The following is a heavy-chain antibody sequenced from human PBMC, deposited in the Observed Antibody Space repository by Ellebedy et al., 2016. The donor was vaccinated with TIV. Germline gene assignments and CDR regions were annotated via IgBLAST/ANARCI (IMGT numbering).Heavy chain of an antibody. CDR2: IYPGDSDT. V-gene: IGHV5-51*01. CDR3: ARCDYYHYGLDV. J-gene: IGHJ6*02. CDR1: GYSFTSYW. Sequence: GASLKISCKGSGYSFTSYWIGWVRQMPGKGLEWMGIIYPGDSDTRYSPSFHGQVTIPADKSIRPAYLKWSSLKASDTAMSYCARCDYYHYGLDVWGQGTTVTVSS.